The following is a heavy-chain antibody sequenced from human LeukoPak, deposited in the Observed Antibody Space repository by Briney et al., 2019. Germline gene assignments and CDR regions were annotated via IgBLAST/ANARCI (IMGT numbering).Heavy chain of an antibody. CDR2: IRSKANSYAT. V-gene: IGHV3-73*01. D-gene: IGHD4-17*01. J-gene: IGHJ4*02. CDR1: GFTFSGSA. Sequence: GGSLKLSCAASGFTFSGSAMHWVRQASGKGLEWVGRIRSKANSYATAYAASAKGRFTISRDDSKNTAYLQMNSLKTEDTAVYYCTRGSTTVTTDFDYWGQGTLVTVSS. CDR3: TRGSTTVTTDFDY.